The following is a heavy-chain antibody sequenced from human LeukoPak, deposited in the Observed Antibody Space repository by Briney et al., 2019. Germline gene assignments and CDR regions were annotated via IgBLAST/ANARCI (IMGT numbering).Heavy chain of an antibody. Sequence: GGSLRLSCAASGFTFSSYAMSWVRQAPGKGLEWVSAISGSGGSTYYADSVRGRFTISRDNSKNTLYLQMNSLRAEDTAVYYCAKDPKEWELLRVDAFDIWGQGTMVTVSS. CDR1: GFTFSSYA. CDR3: AKDPKEWELLRVDAFDI. J-gene: IGHJ3*02. CDR2: ISGSGGST. D-gene: IGHD1-26*01. V-gene: IGHV3-23*01.